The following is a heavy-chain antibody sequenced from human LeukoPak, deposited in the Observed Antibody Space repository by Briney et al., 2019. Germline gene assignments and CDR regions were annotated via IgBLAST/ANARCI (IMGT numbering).Heavy chain of an antibody. D-gene: IGHD3-10*01. CDR3: AKDRYYYGSGSYPPSYYYYGMDV. CDR2: VNLNSGNI. V-gene: IGHV3-9*01. CDR1: GLTFHDYS. Sequence: GRSVTLSYAPSGLTFHDYSMHWVRQPPGKGREWVSGVNLNSGNIVYADSVKGRFTVSRDNAKDSLYLQMNSLRAEDTALYYCAKDRYYYGSGSYPPSYYYYGMDVWGEGTTVTVSS. J-gene: IGHJ6*04.